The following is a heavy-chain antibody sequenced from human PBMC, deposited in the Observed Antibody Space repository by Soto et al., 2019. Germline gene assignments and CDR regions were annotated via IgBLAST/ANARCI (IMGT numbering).Heavy chain of an antibody. Sequence: SETLSLTCAVYGGSFSCYYWSWIRQPPGKGLEWIGEINHSGSTNYNPSLKSRVTISVDTSKNQFSLKLSSVTAADTAVYYCAGRGGVVPTDYWGQGTLVTVSS. CDR1: GGSFSCYY. V-gene: IGHV4-34*01. CDR2: INHSGST. D-gene: IGHD3-3*01. J-gene: IGHJ4*02. CDR3: AGRGGVVPTDY.